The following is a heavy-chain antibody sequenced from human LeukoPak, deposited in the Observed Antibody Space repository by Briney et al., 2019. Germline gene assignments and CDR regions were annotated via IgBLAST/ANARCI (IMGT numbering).Heavy chain of an antibody. J-gene: IGHJ4*02. V-gene: IGHV3-20*04. CDR2: INWNGGST. D-gene: IGHD6-19*01. CDR3: ARGQWLPKYYFDY. Sequence: GGSLRLSCAASGFTFDDYGMSWVRHAPGKGLEWVSGINWNGGSTGYADSVKGRFTISRDNAKNSVYLQMNSLRAEDTAVYYCARGQWLPKYYFDYWGQGTLVTVSS. CDR1: GFTFDDYG.